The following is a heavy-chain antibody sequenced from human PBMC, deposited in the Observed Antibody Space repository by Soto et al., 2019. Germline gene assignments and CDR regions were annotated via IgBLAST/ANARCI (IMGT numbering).Heavy chain of an antibody. J-gene: IGHJ6*02. CDR3: ARDRAADIYYYYGMDV. CDR2: ISSNGGST. Sequence: EVQLVESGEGLVRPGGSLRLSCAASGFTFSSYAMHWVRQAPGKGLEYVSAISSNGGSTYYADSVKGRFTISRDNSKNTLYLQMGSLRAEDMAVYYCARDRAADIYYYYGMDVWGQGTTVTVSS. V-gene: IGHV3-64*02. CDR1: GFTFSSYA. D-gene: IGHD6-13*01.